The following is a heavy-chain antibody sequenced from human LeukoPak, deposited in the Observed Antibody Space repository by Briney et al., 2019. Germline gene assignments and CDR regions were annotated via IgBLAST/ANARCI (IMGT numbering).Heavy chain of an antibody. J-gene: IGHJ5*02. CDR1: GYTFTRYY. Sequence: ASVKVSCKASGYTFTRYYMHWVRQAPGQGLEWMGIINPSGGSTSYAQKFQGRVTMTRDTSTSTVYMELSSLRSEDTAVYYCAREGADYMGQNNWFDPWGQGTLVTVSS. V-gene: IGHV1-46*01. CDR3: AREGADYMGQNNWFDP. D-gene: IGHD4-11*01. CDR2: INPSGGST.